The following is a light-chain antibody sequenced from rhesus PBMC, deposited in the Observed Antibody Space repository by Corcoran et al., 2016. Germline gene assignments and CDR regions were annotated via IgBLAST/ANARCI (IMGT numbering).Light chain of an antibody. J-gene: IGKJ2*01. CDR3: QHGYGTPCS. CDR1: ENVNNY. Sequence: DIQMTQSPSSLSASVGDSVTFTCRASENVNNYLNWYQQKPGKAPKLLFHKASKLQSGVPSRFSGSGSGTDYTFTIRSLQPEDVATYYCQHGYGTPCSFGQGTKVEIK. V-gene: IGKV1-74*01. CDR2: KAS.